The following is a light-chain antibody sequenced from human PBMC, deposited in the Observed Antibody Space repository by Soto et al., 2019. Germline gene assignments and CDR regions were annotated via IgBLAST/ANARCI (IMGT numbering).Light chain of an antibody. CDR3: PQYNNLPT. CDR1: QSVSSN. J-gene: IGKJ4*01. CDR2: GAS. V-gene: IGKV3-15*01. Sequence: EIVMTQSPATLSVSPGERATLSCRASQSVSSNLAWYQQKPGQAPRLLIYGASTRATGIPARFSGSGSGTEFTLTIRSRQSEDFAVYYCPQYNNLPTFGGGTKGDIK.